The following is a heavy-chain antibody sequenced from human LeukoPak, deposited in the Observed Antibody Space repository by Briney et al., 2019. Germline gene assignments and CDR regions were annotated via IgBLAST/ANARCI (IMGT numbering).Heavy chain of an antibody. D-gene: IGHD2-2*01. Sequence: PSETLSLTCTVSGGSISSSSYYWDWIRQPPGKGLEWIGSIYYSGSTYYNPSLKSRVTISVDTSKNQFSLKLSSVTAADTAVYYCASGITAAKALDYWGQGTLVTVSS. CDR3: ASGITAAKALDY. CDR1: GGSISSSSYY. CDR2: IYYSGST. V-gene: IGHV4-39*01. J-gene: IGHJ4*02.